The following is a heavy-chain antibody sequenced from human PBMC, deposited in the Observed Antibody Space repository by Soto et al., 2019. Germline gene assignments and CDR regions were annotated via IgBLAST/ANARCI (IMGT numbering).Heavy chain of an antibody. CDR1: GGSISSGDYY. CDR2: IYYSGST. J-gene: IGHJ4*02. CDR3: ARGRYDYIWGSYRPYFDY. Sequence: SETLSLTCTVSGGSISSGDYYWSWIRQPPGKGLEWIGYIYYSGSTYYSPSLKSRVTISVDTSKNQFSLKLSSVTAADTAVYYCARGRYDYIWGSYRPYFDYWGQGTLVTVSS. D-gene: IGHD3-16*02. V-gene: IGHV4-30-4*01.